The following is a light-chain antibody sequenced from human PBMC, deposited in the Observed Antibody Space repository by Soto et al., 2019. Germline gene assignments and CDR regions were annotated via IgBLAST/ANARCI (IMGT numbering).Light chain of an antibody. CDR1: SSDVGGYNY. CDR2: DVS. Sequence: QSALTKPRSVYGAPGQSVTISCTGTSSDVGGYNYVSWYQQHPGKAPKLMIYDVSNRPSGVSNRFSGSKSGNTASLTISGLQAEDEADYYCSSYTSSSTPLNVFGTGTKVTV. CDR3: SSYTSSSTPLNV. J-gene: IGLJ1*01. V-gene: IGLV2-14*01.